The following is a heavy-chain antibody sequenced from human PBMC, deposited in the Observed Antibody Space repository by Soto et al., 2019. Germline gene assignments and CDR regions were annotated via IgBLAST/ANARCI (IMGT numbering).Heavy chain of an antibody. J-gene: IGHJ4*02. Sequence: SETLSLTCGVSGGSISISNWWNWVRQTPEKGLEWIGQILHTGSTNYNPSLKTRVTMSIDKSKNQFSLELTSVSAADTALYFCGRSASGASNSQFFDYWGQGTLVTVSS. CDR2: ILHTGST. CDR1: GGSISISNW. D-gene: IGHD1-1*01. V-gene: IGHV4-4*02. CDR3: GRSASGASNSQFFDY.